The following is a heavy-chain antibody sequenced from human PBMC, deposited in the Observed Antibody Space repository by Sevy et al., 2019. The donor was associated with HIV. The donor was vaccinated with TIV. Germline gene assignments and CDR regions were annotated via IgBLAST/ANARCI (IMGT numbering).Heavy chain of an antibody. CDR3: AGGRYDSSGSFDALDI. V-gene: IGHV3-23*01. CDR1: GFTFSSYD. Sequence: GGSLRLSCGASGFTFSSYDMHWVRQAPGKGLEWISTIYGSGGVTYYADSVKGRFTISRDKSKNTLYLQMNSLRTEDTALYYCAGGRYDSSGSFDALDIWGQGTMVTVSS. J-gene: IGHJ3*02. CDR2: IYGSGGVT. D-gene: IGHD3-22*01.